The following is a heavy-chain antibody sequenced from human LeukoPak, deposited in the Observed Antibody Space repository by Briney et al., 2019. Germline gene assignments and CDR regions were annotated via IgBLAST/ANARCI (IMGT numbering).Heavy chain of an antibody. Sequence: GGSLRLSCAASGFTFSSYSMNWVRQAPGKGLEWVSSISSSSSYIYYADSEKGRFTISRDNAKNSLYLQMNSLRAEDTAVYYCARDPGMVATYTKDPFDYWGQGTLVTVSS. CDR3: ARDPGMVATYTKDPFDY. V-gene: IGHV3-21*01. J-gene: IGHJ4*02. CDR1: GFTFSSYS. CDR2: ISSSSSYI. D-gene: IGHD5-12*01.